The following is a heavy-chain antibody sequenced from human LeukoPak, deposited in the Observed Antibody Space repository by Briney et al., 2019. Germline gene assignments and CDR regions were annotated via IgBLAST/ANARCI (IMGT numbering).Heavy chain of an antibody. CDR2: IYSGGST. J-gene: IGHJ6*02. V-gene: IGHV3-53*01. CDR3: ARDRRGCSSTSCYRKWFDYYYYGIDV. CDR1: GFTVSSNY. D-gene: IGHD2-2*02. Sequence: GGSLRLSCAASGFTVSSNYMSWVRQAPGKGLEWVSVIYSGGSTYYADSVKGRFTISRDNSKNTLYLQMNSLRAEDTAVYYCARDRRGCSSTSCYRKWFDYYYYGIDVWGQGTTVTVSS.